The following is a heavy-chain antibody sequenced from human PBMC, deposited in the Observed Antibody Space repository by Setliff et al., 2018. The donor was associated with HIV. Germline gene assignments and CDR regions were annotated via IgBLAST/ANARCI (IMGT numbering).Heavy chain of an antibody. D-gene: IGHD5-12*01. V-gene: IGHV4-59*02. CDR3: ARDGGLPPDYYYYYGMDV. Sequence: PSETLSLTCSVSGASVNYNTWSWIRQAPGKGLQWIGFIYNSVTTNYNPSLKSRATISLDTSKNQFSLKLSSVTAADTAVYYCARDGGLPPDYYYYYGMDVWGQGTTVTVSS. J-gene: IGHJ6*02. CDR1: GASVNYNT. CDR2: IYNSVTT.